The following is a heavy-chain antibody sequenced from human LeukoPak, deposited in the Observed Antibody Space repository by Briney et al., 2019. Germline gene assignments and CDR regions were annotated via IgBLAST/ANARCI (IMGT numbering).Heavy chain of an antibody. CDR2: INHSGST. J-gene: IGHJ5*02. CDR3: ARAYRPYSSGLPPGS. V-gene: IGHV4-34*01. CDR1: GGSFSGYY. D-gene: IGHD3-22*01. Sequence: PSETLSLTCAVYGGSFSGYYWSWIRQPPGKGLEWIGEINHSGSTNYNPSLKSRVAISVDTSKNQFSLKLSSVTAADTAVYYCARAYRPYSSGLPPGSWGQGTLVTVSS.